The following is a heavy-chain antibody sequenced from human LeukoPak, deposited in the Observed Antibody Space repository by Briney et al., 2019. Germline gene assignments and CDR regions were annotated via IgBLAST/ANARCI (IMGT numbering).Heavy chain of an antibody. CDR1: GGSISSSSYY. V-gene: IGHV4-39*01. D-gene: IGHD3-3*01. Sequence: SETLSLTCTVSGGSISSSSYYWGWIRQPPGKGLEWIGSIYYSGSPYYNPSLKSRVTISVDTSKNQFSLKLSSVTAADTAVYYCARHDQYYDFWSGYYLDYWGQGTLVTVSS. CDR2: IYYSGSP. J-gene: IGHJ4*02. CDR3: ARHDQYYDFWSGYYLDY.